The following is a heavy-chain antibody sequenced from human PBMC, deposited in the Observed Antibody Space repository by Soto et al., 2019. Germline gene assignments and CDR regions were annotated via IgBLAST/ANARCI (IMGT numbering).Heavy chain of an antibody. D-gene: IGHD1-1*01. V-gene: IGHV3-33*01. Sequence: QEQLVESGGGVVQPGRSLRLSCAASGITFNRNGMHWVRQAPGKGLEWVAVIWYDGSKTAYSDSVKGRFTISRDNAKNTLYLQMNRVRAEDTAIYYCARDRSAGDYFYYGMDVWGQGTMVTVSS. CDR2: IWYDGSKT. CDR3: ARDRSAGDYFYYGMDV. CDR1: GITFNRNG. J-gene: IGHJ6*02.